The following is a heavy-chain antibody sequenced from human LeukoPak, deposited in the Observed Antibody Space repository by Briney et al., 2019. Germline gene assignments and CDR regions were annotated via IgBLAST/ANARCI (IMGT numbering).Heavy chain of an antibody. CDR2: IYYSGST. Sequence: ETLSLTCTVSGGSISSYYWSWIRQPPGKGLEWIGYIYYSGSTNYNPSLKSRVTISVDTSKNQFSLKLSSVTAADTAVYYCARDTRDYDSSGYYYVPFDYWGQGTLVTVSS. CDR1: GGSISSYY. CDR3: ARDTRDYDSSGYYYVPFDY. J-gene: IGHJ4*02. V-gene: IGHV4-59*01. D-gene: IGHD3-22*01.